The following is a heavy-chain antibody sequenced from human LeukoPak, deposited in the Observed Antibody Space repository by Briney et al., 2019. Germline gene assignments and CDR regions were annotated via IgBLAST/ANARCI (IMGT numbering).Heavy chain of an antibody. J-gene: IGHJ5*02. Sequence: GGSLRLSCAASGFTASSNYMSWVRQPPGKGLEWVSVIYSGGSTYYAASVKGRFTISRDNSKNTLYLQMNSLRAEDTAVYYCARYAAAAGTWFDPWGQGTLVTVSS. CDR2: IYSGGST. CDR3: ARYAAAAGTWFDP. V-gene: IGHV3-66*01. D-gene: IGHD6-13*01. CDR1: GFTASSNY.